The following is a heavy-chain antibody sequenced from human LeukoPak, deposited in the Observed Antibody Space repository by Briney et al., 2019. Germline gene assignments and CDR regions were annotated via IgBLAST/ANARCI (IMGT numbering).Heavy chain of an antibody. CDR2: INPSGGTT. CDR3: ARPTSIIPASNVYYYYYAMDV. Sequence: ASVKVSCEASGYTFTNYYMHWVRQAPGQGLEWMGIINPSGGTTTYAHKFQDRVTMTRDTSTSTVYMEVSSLRPEDTAVYYCARPTSIIPASNVYYYYYAMDVWGQGTTVTVSS. D-gene: IGHD2-2*01. V-gene: IGHV1-46*01. CDR1: GYTFTNYY. J-gene: IGHJ6*02.